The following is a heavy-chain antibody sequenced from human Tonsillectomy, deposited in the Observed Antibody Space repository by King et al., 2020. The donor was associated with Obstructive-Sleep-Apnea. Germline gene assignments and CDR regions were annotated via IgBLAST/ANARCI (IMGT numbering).Heavy chain of an antibody. CDR1: GFTFSSYG. CDR2: IRYDGSNK. CDR3: AKDSSYCGGDCYSGVDY. V-gene: IGHV3-30*02. J-gene: IGHJ4*02. D-gene: IGHD2-21*01. Sequence: VQLVESGGGVVQPGGSLRLSCVASGFTFSSYGMQGVRQAPGRGLEWVAFIRYDGSNKYYADSVKGRFTISRDNSKNTLHLQMNSLRDEDTAMYYCAKDSSYCGGDCYSGVDYWGQGTLVTVSS.